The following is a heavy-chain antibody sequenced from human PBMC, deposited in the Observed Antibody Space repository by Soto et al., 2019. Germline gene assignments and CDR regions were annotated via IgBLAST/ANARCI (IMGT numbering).Heavy chain of an antibody. CDR2: MNPNSGNT. V-gene: IGHV1-8*01. J-gene: IGHJ4*02. CDR3: AILRTTVTTWVDY. Sequence: QVQLVQSGAEVKKPGASVKVSCKASGYTFTSYDINWVRQATGQGLEWMGWMNPNSGNTGYAQKFQGRVTMTRNTSISTAYMELSSLRSEDTAVYXCAILRTTVTTWVDYWGQGTLVTVSS. D-gene: IGHD4-17*01. CDR1: GYTFTSYD.